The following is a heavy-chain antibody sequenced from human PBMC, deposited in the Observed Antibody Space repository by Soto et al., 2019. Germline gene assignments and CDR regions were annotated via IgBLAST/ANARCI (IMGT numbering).Heavy chain of an antibody. D-gene: IGHD3-22*01. Sequence: GGSLRLSCAASGFTFSSYAMGWVRQGPGKGLEWVAVVSIGGSTHYADSVRGRFTISRDNSKNTLSLQMNSLRAEDTAVYYCAKDSSGYSLPLYYYGMDVWGQGTTVTVSS. J-gene: IGHJ6*02. V-gene: IGHV3-23*01. CDR1: GFTFSSYA. CDR2: VSIGGST. CDR3: AKDSSGYSLPLYYYGMDV.